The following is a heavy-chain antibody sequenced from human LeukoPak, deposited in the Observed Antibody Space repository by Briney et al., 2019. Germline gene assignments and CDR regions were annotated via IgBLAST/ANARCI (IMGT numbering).Heavy chain of an antibody. Sequence: ASVKVSCKASGYTFTSYYMHWVRQATGQGLEWMGWMNPNSGNTGYAQKFQGRVTMTRNTSISTAYMELSSLRSEDTAVYYCARGTYYDFWSGYYTAGYYYYGMDVWGQGTTVTVSS. V-gene: IGHV1-8*02. J-gene: IGHJ6*02. CDR3: ARGTYYDFWSGYYTAGYYYYGMDV. CDR2: MNPNSGNT. CDR1: GYTFTSYY. D-gene: IGHD3-3*01.